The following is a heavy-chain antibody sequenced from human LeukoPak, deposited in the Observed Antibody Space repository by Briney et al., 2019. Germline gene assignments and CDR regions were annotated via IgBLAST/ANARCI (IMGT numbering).Heavy chain of an antibody. D-gene: IGHD2-2*02. V-gene: IGHV1-8*03. J-gene: IGHJ2*01. CDR3: ARGCSSTSCYRNFDL. CDR2: MNPNSGNT. CDR1: GYTFTSYG. Sequence: GASVKVSCKASGYTFTSYGISWVRQATGQGLEWMGWMNPNSGNTGYAQKFQGRVTITRNTSISTAYMELSSLRSEDTAVYYCARGCSSTSCYRNFDLWGRGTLVTVSS.